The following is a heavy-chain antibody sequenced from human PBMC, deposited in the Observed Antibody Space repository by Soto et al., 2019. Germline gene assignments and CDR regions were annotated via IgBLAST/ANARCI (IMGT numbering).Heavy chain of an antibody. J-gene: IGHJ5*02. V-gene: IGHV3-11*06. Sequence: NPGGSLRLSCAASGFTFSDYYMSWIRQAPGKGLEWVSYISSSSSYTNYADSVKGRFTISRDNAKNSLYLQMNSLRAEDTAVYYCARAGPRITMVRSNWFDPWGQGTLVTVSS. CDR1: GFTFSDYY. CDR2: ISSSSSYT. CDR3: ARAGPRITMVRSNWFDP. D-gene: IGHD3-10*01.